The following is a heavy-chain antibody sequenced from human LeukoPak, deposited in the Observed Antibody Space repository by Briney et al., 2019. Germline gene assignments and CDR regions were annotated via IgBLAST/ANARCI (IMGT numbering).Heavy chain of an antibody. CDR2: ISGSGDNT. CDR3: AKGGPTGSNYFDF. J-gene: IGHJ4*02. V-gene: IGHV3-23*01. D-gene: IGHD1-26*01. Sequence: SGGSLRLSCAASGFTFRSYAMSWVRQAPGKGLEWVSGISGSGDNTFYADSVRGRFTISRDNSKNTLYMKMNSLRGDDTAVYYCAKGGPTGSNYFDFWGQGTLVTVSS. CDR1: GFTFRSYA.